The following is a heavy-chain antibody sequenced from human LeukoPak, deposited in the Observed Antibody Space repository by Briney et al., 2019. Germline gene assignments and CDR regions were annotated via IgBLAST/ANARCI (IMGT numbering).Heavy chain of an antibody. CDR3: AKAYTSGSYFIDDAFDI. CDR1: GFTFSSYA. J-gene: IGHJ3*02. Sequence: GGSLRLSCAASGFTFSSYAMHWVRQAPGKGLEWVAFLRYDGSNEYYADSVKGRFTISRDNSKNTLYLQMNSLRAEDTAVYYCAKAYTSGSYFIDDAFDIWGQGTMVTASS. D-gene: IGHD3-10*01. V-gene: IGHV3-30*02. CDR2: LRYDGSNE.